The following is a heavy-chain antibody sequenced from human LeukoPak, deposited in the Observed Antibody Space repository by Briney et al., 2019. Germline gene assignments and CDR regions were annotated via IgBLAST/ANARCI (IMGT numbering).Heavy chain of an antibody. CDR1: GFTFSSYA. CDR2: ISSNGGST. Sequence: GGSLRLSCSASGFTFSSYAMHWVRQAPAQGLEYVSAISSNGGSTYYADSVKGRFTISRDNSKNTLYLQMSSLRAEDTAVYYCVKGGKGISDSSGYYLFDYWGQGTLVTVSS. CDR3: VKGGKGISDSSGYYLFDY. J-gene: IGHJ4*02. D-gene: IGHD3-22*01. V-gene: IGHV3-64D*09.